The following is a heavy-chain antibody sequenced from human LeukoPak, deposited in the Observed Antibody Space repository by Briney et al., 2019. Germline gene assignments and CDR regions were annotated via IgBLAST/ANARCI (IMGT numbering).Heavy chain of an antibody. CDR3: ARDLGGYAILTGCLGNWFDP. J-gene: IGHJ5*02. CDR1: GYSFTSHC. V-gene: IGHV1-18*04. D-gene: IGHD3-9*01. Sequence: GVSDTVPCKASGYSFTSHCISWVRQAHAQGREWIGWISAYNGNTNYAQKLQGRVTMTTDTSTSTAYMELRSLRSDDTAVYYCARDLGGYAILTGCLGNWFDPWGQGTLVTVSS. CDR2: ISAYNGNT.